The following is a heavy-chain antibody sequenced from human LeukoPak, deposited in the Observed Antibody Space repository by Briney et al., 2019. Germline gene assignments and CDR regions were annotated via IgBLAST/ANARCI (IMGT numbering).Heavy chain of an antibody. D-gene: IGHD3-22*01. CDR2: SRNKANSYTT. V-gene: IGHV3-72*01. CDR1: GFTFSDHY. Sequence: GGSLRLSCAASGFTFSDHYIDWVRQAPGKGLQWVGRSRNKANSYTTEYAASVKGRFIISRDDSESSLYLQMNSLTAEDTAVYYCVRASYYDSTGYEKDNFDYWGQGTLVTVSS. CDR3: VRASYYDSTGYEKDNFDY. J-gene: IGHJ4*02.